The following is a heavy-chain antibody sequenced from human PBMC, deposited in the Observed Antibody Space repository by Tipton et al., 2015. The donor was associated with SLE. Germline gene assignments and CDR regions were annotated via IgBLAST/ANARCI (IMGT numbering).Heavy chain of an antibody. CDR1: GGSISSDSYS. Sequence: TLSLTCTVSGGSISSDSYSWSWIRQPAGKGLEWIGYIHNSGNTYYNPSLQSRLTISVDTSKNQFSLRLNSVTAADTAVYYCAGLGWSDYDWGQGTLVTVSS. J-gene: IGHJ4*02. D-gene: IGHD4-17*01. CDR3: AGLGWSDYD. V-gene: IGHV4-61*09. CDR2: IHNSGNT.